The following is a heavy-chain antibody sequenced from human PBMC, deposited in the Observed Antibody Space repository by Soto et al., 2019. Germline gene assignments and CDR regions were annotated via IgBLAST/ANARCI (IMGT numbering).Heavy chain of an antibody. CDR3: AKSPGGYYSFDI. Sequence: QVQLVESGGGVVQPGRSLRLSRAASGFTFSSYGMHWVRQAPGKGLEWVAVISYDGSNKYYADSVKGRFTISRDNSKNTLYLQMNSLRAEDTAVYYCAKSPGGYYSFDIWGQGTMVTVSS. D-gene: IGHD3-3*01. CDR2: ISYDGSNK. V-gene: IGHV3-30*18. CDR1: GFTFSSYG. J-gene: IGHJ3*02.